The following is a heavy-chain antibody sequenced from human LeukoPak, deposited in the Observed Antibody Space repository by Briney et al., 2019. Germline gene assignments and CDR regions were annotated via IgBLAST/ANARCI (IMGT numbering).Heavy chain of an antibody. CDR3: ARSVVPAAMIH. CDR2: IYSGGSK. D-gene: IGHD2-2*01. Sequence: PGGSLRLSCAASGFTVSSNYMSWVRQAPGKGLEWVSVIYSGGSKYYADSVKGRFTISRDNSKNTLYLQMNSLRAEDTAVYYCARSVVPAAMIHWGQGTLVTVSS. V-gene: IGHV3-53*01. J-gene: IGHJ4*02. CDR1: GFTVSSNY.